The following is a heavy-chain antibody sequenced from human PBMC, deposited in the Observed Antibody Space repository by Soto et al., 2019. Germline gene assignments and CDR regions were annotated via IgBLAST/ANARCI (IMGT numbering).Heavy chain of an antibody. CDR3: ARESTGSYISWFDP. CDR1: GFTFSSYG. V-gene: IGHV3-33*01. Sequence: QVQLVESGGGVVQPGRSLRLSCAASGFTFSSYGMQWVRQAPGKGLEWVAVIWYDGSNKYYADSVKGRFTIYRDNSKNTLYLQMNSLRAEDTAVYYCARESTGSYISWFDPWGQGTLVTVSS. CDR2: IWYDGSNK. J-gene: IGHJ5*02. D-gene: IGHD3-10*01.